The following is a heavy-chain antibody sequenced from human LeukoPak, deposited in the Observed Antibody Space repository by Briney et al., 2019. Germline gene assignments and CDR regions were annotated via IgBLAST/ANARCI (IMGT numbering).Heavy chain of an antibody. V-gene: IGHV4-61*02. D-gene: IGHD3-10*01. CDR3: ARDYYGSGSYIFDY. CDR2: IYASGST. Sequence: SETLSLTCTVSGGSISSGSNYWSWIRQPAGKGLEWIGRIYASGSTNYNPSLKSRVTISVDTSKNQFSLKLSSVTAADTAVYYCARDYYGSGSYIFDYWGQGTLVTVSS. CDR1: GGSISSGSNY. J-gene: IGHJ4*02.